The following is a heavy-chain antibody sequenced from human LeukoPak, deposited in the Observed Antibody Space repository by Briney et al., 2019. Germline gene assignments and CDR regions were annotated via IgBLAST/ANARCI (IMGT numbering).Heavy chain of an antibody. Sequence: PSETLSLTCTVSGGSISSSSYYWGWIRQPPGKGLEWIGSIYYSGSTYYSWPLRRRATISADTSKNQFSLKLNSVTATDTAVYYCASDRNVLLWFGALVFDYWGQGTLVTVSS. V-gene: IGHV4-39*01. CDR2: IYYSGST. J-gene: IGHJ4*02. CDR3: ASDRNVLLWFGALVFDY. CDR1: GGSISSSSYY. D-gene: IGHD3-10*01.